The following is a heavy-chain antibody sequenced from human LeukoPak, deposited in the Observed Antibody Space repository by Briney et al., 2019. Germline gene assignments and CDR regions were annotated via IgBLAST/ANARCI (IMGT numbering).Heavy chain of an antibody. CDR2: ISANNGEI. V-gene: IGHV1-18*04. J-gene: IGHJ2*01. CDR3: ARMKLCGLEPRYFDL. D-gene: IGHD1-1*01. CDR1: GYTFTNYG. Sequence: ASVKVSSKDSGYTFTNYGISWVRQAPGQGLEWMSWISANNGEIRYAQNFQGRVTITADKSTSTAYMELSSLRSEDTAVYYCARMKLCGLEPRYFDLWGRGTLVTVSS.